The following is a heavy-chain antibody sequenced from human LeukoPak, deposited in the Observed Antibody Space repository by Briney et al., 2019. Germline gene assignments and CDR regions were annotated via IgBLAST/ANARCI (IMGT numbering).Heavy chain of an antibody. Sequence: ASVKVSCKASGYSFADYYMHWVRQAPGQGLEWMGCMNPKSGDTKSPSRFQGRVTMTSDTSISTAYMEMTRLTSDDTAVYYCAKLAVPGSWGQGTLVTVSS. CDR3: AKLAVPGS. J-gene: IGHJ4*02. V-gene: IGHV1-2*02. D-gene: IGHD6-19*01. CDR1: GYSFADYY. CDR2: MNPKSGDT.